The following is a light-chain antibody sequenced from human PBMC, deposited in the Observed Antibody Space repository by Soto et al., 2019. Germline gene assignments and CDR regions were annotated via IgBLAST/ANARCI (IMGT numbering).Light chain of an antibody. CDR2: SAS. CDR3: QQYAGSPRT. Sequence: EIVLTQSPGTLSFSPGERGTLSCRASQNLGTLYLAWFQQKSGQAPRLLIYSASRRATGIPDRFTGSGSGTDFTLTITRVEPEDFAVYFCQQYAGSPRTLGQGTKVDIK. V-gene: IGKV3-20*01. CDR1: QNLGTLY. J-gene: IGKJ1*01.